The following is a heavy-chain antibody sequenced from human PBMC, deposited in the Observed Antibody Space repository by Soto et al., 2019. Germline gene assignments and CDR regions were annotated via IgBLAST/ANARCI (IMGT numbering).Heavy chain of an antibody. V-gene: IGHV1-46*01. CDR2: FNPTGDTA. CDR1: GYTFTSYY. Sequence: QVQLVQPGAEVKKPGASVKASCKASGYTFTSYYIHCVRQAPGQGLEWMGIFNPTGDTASYAQKLQGRVTMTRDTSTGTAYMELGSLRSEDTAVYYCARGGRIVDTGIGYYYYHAMDVWGQGTTVTVS. D-gene: IGHD5-18*01. CDR3: ARGGRIVDTGIGYYYYHAMDV. J-gene: IGHJ6*02.